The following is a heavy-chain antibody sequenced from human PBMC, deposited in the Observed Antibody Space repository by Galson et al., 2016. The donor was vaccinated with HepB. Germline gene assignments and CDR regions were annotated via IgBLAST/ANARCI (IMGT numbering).Heavy chain of an antibody. D-gene: IGHD6-13*01. V-gene: IGHV3-33*08. CDR3: ARKTGSSNFDL. J-gene: IGHJ5*02. CDR2: LWYDGSHK. CDR1: GFSFSSYA. Sequence: SLRLSCAASGFSFSSYAMSWARQAPGKGLEWVAVLWYDGSHKEYADSVKGRFTISRDNSRNSLHLQMFSLRVDDTAFYYCARKTGSSNFDLWGQGTLVTVSS.